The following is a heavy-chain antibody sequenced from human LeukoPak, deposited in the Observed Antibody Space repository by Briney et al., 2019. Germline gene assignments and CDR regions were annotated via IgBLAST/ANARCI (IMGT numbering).Heavy chain of an antibody. CDR3: ARLFWEQQLVIDY. D-gene: IGHD6-13*01. J-gene: IGHJ4*02. V-gene: IGHV4-39*07. Sequence: PSETLSLTCTVSGGSISSSSYYWGWIRQPPGKGLEWIGSIYHSGSTYYNPSLKSRVTISVDTSKNQFSLKLSSVTAADTAVYYCARLFWEQQLVIDYWGQGTLVTVSS. CDR1: GGSISSSSYY. CDR2: IYHSGST.